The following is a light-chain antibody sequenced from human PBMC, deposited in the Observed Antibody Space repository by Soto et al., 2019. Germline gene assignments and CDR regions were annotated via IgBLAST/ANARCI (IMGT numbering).Light chain of an antibody. CDR3: SSYTSSFYV. CDR2: EVS. J-gene: IGLJ1*01. V-gene: IGLV2-14*01. CDR1: ISDVGGYNY. Sequence: QSALTQPAPLSGSPGQTITISCTGTISDVGGYNYGSWYQQHPGKAPKLMIYEVSNRPSGVSNRFSGSKSGNTASLTISGLQAEDEADYYCSSYTSSFYVFGTGTKVTVL.